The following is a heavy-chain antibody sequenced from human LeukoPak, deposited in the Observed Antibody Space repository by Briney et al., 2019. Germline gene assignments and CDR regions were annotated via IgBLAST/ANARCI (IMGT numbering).Heavy chain of an antibody. V-gene: IGHV3-7*01. Sequence: GGSLRLSCVASGFTFSSRDWMTWVRQAPGKGLEWVANIKQDGSEKNYVDSVKGRFTISRDNAKNSLYLQMNSLRAEDTAVYYCAIEGIAAAENSKYYYYMDVWGKGTTVTVSS. J-gene: IGHJ6*03. CDR3: AIEGIAAAENSKYYYYMDV. CDR1: GFTFSSRDW. CDR2: IKQDGSEK. D-gene: IGHD6-13*01.